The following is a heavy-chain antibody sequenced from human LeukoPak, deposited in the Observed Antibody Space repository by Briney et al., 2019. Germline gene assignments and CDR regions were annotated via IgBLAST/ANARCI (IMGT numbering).Heavy chain of an antibody. CDR1: GFTFSSYG. V-gene: IGHV3-33*06. J-gene: IGHJ4*02. Sequence: PGGSLRLSCAASGFTFSSYGMHWGRQAPGMGLEWVAVIWYDGSNKYYADSVKGRFTISRDNSKNTLYLQMNSLRAEDTAVYYCAKEGPDGYDFYFDYWGQGTLVTVSS. CDR2: IWYDGSNK. D-gene: IGHD5-12*01. CDR3: AKEGPDGYDFYFDY.